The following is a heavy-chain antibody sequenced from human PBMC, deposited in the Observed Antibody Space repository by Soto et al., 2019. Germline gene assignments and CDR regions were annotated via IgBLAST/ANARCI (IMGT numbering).Heavy chain of an antibody. CDR3: ARAPYYDYIWGSYRYTFDY. D-gene: IGHD3-16*02. J-gene: IGHJ4*02. V-gene: IGHV4-34*01. Sequence: NPSETLSLTCAVYGGSFSGYYWSWIRQPPGKGLEWIGEINHSGSTNHNPSLKSRVTISVDTSKNQFSPKLSSVTAADTAVYYCARAPYYDYIWGSYRYTFDYWGQGTLVTVS. CDR1: GGSFSGYY. CDR2: INHSGST.